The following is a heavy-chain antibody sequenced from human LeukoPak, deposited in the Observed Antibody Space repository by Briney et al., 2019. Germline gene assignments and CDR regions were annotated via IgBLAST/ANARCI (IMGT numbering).Heavy chain of an antibody. V-gene: IGHV3-30-3*01. D-gene: IGHD6-13*01. CDR2: ISYDGSKK. CDR1: GFTFSSYA. J-gene: IGHJ4*02. Sequence: GGSLRLSCAASGFTFSSYAMHWVRQAPGKGLEWVAVISYDGSKKYYADSVKGRFTISRDNSKNTLYLQMNSLRAEDTAVYYCARDGYSSSWYRPYYFDYWGQGTLVTVSS. CDR3: ARDGYSSSWYRPYYFDY.